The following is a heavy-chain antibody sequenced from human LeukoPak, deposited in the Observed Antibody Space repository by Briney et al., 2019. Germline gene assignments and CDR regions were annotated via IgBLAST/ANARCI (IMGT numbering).Heavy chain of an antibody. CDR2: ISWNSGSI. J-gene: IGHJ6*02. CDR1: GCTFDDYA. CDR3: AKDSASGEDYYYSGMDV. Sequence: GGSLRLSCAASGCTFDDYAMRWFRQAPGKGLEGGSGISWNSGSIGYAPSVKGRVTISIDKAKNSLYLQMNRLRAEDTALYYCAKDSASGEDYYYSGMDVWGQGTTVTVSS. D-gene: IGHD1-14*01. V-gene: IGHV3-9*01.